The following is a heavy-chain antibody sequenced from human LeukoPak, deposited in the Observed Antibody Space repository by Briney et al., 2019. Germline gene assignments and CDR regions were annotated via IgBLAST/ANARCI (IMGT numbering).Heavy chain of an antibody. D-gene: IGHD2-2*01. CDR3: AKGTGGIVVVPAAPRPAGPVLYYFDY. J-gene: IGHJ4*02. V-gene: IGHV3-30*18. CDR1: GXTFSSYG. CDR2: ISYDGSNK. Sequence: GGSLRLSCAASGXTFSSYGVHWLRQAPGKGLECVAVISYDGSNKYYADSVKGRFTISRDNSKNTLYLQMNSLRAEDTAVYYCAKGTGGIVVVPAAPRPAGPVLYYFDYWGQGTLVTVSS.